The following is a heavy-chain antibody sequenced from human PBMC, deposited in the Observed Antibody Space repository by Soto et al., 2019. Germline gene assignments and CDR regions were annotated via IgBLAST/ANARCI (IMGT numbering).Heavy chain of an antibody. CDR2: ISGSGGST. D-gene: IGHD2-15*01. CDR1: GFTFSTYA. V-gene: IGHV3-23*01. Sequence: EVQLLQSGGGLVQPGGSLGLSCAASGFTFSTYAMSWVRQAPGKGLEWVSSISGSGGSTYYSDSVKGRFTISRDNSRNTVYLQMSSLRAEDTAVYYCARTVVFECWGQGPLVTVSS. CDR3: ARTVVFEC. J-gene: IGHJ4*02.